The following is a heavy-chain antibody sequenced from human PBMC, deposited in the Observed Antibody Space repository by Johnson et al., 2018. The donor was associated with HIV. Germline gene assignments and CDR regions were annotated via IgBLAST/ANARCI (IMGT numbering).Heavy chain of an antibody. CDR2: IRYDGSNK. V-gene: IGHV3-30*02. J-gene: IGHJ3*02. D-gene: IGHD2-21*01. CDR1: GFTFSSYG. Sequence: QVQLVESGGGVVQPGGSLRLSCAASGFTFSSYGMHWVRQAPGKGLEWVAFIRYDGSNKYYADSVKGRFTISRDDSKNTLYLQMNRLTAEDTAVYYCAKDCVGVWWSRAFDIWGQGTMVTVSS. CDR3: AKDCVGVWWSRAFDI.